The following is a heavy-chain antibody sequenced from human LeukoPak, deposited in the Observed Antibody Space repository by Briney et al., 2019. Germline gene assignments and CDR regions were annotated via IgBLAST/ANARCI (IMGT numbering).Heavy chain of an antibody. CDR1: GFTFSSYW. CDR3: VRDMDV. Sequence: PGGSLRLSCVTSGFTFSSYWMTWVRQAPGKGLEWVANINQDGHEKNHVDSVKGRFTISRDNPKNSLYLQMNSLRAEDTAVYFCVRDMDVWAQGTTVTVSS. CDR2: INQDGHEK. J-gene: IGHJ6*02. V-gene: IGHV3-7*05.